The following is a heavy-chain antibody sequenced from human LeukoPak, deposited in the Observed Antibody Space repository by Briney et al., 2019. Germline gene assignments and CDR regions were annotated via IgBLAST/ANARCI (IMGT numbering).Heavy chain of an antibody. CDR2: ISYDGSNK. D-gene: IGHD5-18*01. CDR3: AKVYTASDYYGRDV. J-gene: IGHJ6*02. CDR1: GFTFSSYG. V-gene: IGHV3-30*18. Sequence: PGGSLRLSCAASGFTFSSYGMHWVRQAPGKGLEWVAVISYDGSNKYYADSVKGRFTISRDNSKNTLYLQMNSLRAEDTAVYYCAKVYTASDYYGRDVWGQGTTVTVSS.